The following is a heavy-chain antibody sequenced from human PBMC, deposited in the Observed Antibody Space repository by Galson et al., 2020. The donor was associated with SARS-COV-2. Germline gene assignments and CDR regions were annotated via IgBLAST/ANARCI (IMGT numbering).Heavy chain of an antibody. V-gene: IGHV3-23*01. D-gene: IGHD1-26*01. Sequence: GESLKISCAASGFTFNSYAMNWVRQTPGKGLEWVSAISGSGGTTYYTDSVRGRFTISRDNSKNRLYLQMSNLRAEDTAVYYCTKVMFPSGSHAYDFWGQGTVVTVSS. CDR3: TKVMFPSGSHAYDF. J-gene: IGHJ3*01. CDR1: GFTFNSYA. CDR2: ISGSGGTT.